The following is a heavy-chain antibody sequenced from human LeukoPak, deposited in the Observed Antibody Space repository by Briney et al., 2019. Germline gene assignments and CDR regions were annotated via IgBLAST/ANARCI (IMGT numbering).Heavy chain of an antibody. CDR3: AREYCSGGSCYLDY. Sequence: SVKVSCKASGGTFSSYAISWVRQAPGQGLEWMGGIIPIFGTANYAQKFQGRVTITADESTSTAYMELSSLRSEDTAVYYCAREYCSGGSCYLDYWGRGTLVTVSS. D-gene: IGHD2-15*01. CDR2: IIPIFGTA. J-gene: IGHJ4*02. V-gene: IGHV1-69*13. CDR1: GGTFSSYA.